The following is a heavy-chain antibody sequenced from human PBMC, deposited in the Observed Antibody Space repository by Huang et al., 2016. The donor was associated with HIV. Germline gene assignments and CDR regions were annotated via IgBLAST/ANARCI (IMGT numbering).Heavy chain of an antibody. Sequence: QLQLQESGPGLVKPSETLSLTCTFSGVSSSIRSEDYYGGWIRQPPGKGLEWIAGIYYSGRTYYSPSLKSRVTMSIDTSAKQFSLKLSSVTAADTSIYYCARRNRGTYGFNYWGQGTLVTVSS. CDR3: ARRNRGTYGFNY. D-gene: IGHD1-26*01. CDR1: GVSSSIRSEDYY. V-gene: IGHV4-39*01. CDR2: IYYSGRT. J-gene: IGHJ4*02.